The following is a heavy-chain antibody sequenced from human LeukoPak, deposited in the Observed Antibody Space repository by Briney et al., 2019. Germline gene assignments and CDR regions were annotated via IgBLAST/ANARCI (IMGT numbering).Heavy chain of an antibody. CDR3: AREADCSGGSCHNWFDP. D-gene: IGHD2-15*01. V-gene: IGHV1-46*01. CDR2: INPSGGST. Sequence: ASVKVSCKASGYTFTSYYMHWVRQAPGQGLEWMGIINPSGGSTSYAQKFQGRVTMTRDTSTSTVYMELSSLRSEDTAVYYCAREADCSGGSCHNWFDPWGQGTLVTVSS. CDR1: GYTFTSYY. J-gene: IGHJ5*02.